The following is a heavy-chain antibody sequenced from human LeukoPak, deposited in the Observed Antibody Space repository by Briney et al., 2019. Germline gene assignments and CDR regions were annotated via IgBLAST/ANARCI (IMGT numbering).Heavy chain of an antibody. CDR2: IRYDGSNK. CDR3: AKGYYYYFDY. J-gene: IGHJ4*02. CDR1: GFTLSSYG. D-gene: IGHD3-10*01. Sequence: GGSLRLSCAASGFTLSSYGMHWVRQAPGKGLEWVAFIRYDGSNKYYADSVKGRFTISRDNSKNTLYLQMNSLRAEDTAVYYCAKGYYYYFDYWGQGTLVTVSS. V-gene: IGHV3-30*02.